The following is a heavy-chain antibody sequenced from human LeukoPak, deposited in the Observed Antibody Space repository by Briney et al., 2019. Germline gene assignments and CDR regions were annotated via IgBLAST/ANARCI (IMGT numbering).Heavy chain of an antibody. V-gene: IGHV4-34*01. CDR3: ARGRRRLDAFDI. D-gene: IGHD3-16*01. CDR2: INHSGST. CDR1: GGSFSGYY. Sequence: PSETLSLTCAVYGGSFSGYYWSWIRQPPGKGLEWIGEINHSGSTNYNPSLKSRVTISVDTSKNQFSLELSSVTAADTAVYYCARGRRRLDAFDIWGQGTMVTVSS. J-gene: IGHJ3*02.